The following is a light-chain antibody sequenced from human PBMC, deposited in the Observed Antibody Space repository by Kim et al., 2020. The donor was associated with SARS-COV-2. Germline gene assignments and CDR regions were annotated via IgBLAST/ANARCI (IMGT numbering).Light chain of an antibody. CDR2: DVS. J-gene: IGLJ2*01. CDR3: CSYAGDYSLI. Sequence: QSALTQPRSVSGSPGQSVTISCTGTSSDVGGFDYVSWYQQHPGKAPKVMIHDVSERPSGVPDRFSGSKSGNTASLTISGLQAEDEADYYCCSYAGDYSLIFGGGTQLTVL. CDR1: SSDVGGFDY. V-gene: IGLV2-11*01.